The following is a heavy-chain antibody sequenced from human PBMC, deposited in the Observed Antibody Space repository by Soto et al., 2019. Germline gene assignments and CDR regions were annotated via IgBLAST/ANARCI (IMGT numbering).Heavy chain of an antibody. CDR3: ARDPLNCSSTSCYPNNWFDP. V-gene: IGHV1-46*01. D-gene: IGHD2-2*01. CDR1: GYTFTSYY. J-gene: IGHJ5*02. Sequence: ASVKVSCKASGYTFTSYYMHWVRQAPGQGLEWMGIINPSGGSTSYAQKFQGRVTMTRDTSTSTVYMELSSLRSEDTAAYYCARDPLNCSSTSCYPNNWFDPWGQGTLVTVSS. CDR2: INPSGGST.